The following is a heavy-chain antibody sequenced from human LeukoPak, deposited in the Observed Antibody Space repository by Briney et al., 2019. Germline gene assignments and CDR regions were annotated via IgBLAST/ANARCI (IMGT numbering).Heavy chain of an antibody. CDR2: IIPIFGTA. D-gene: IGHD6-19*01. Sequence: GASVKVSCKASGGTFSSYAISWVRQAPGQGLEWMGGIIPIFGTANYAQKFQGRVTITADESTSTAYMELSSLRSEDTAVYYCASLIAVAGTIDYWGQGTLVTVSS. CDR3: ASLIAVAGTIDY. CDR1: GGTFSSYA. V-gene: IGHV1-69*13. J-gene: IGHJ4*02.